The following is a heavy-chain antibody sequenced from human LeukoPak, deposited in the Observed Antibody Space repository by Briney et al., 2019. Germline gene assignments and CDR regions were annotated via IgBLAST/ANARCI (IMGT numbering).Heavy chain of an antibody. V-gene: IGHV4-61*10. CDR1: GVSITSGNHY. J-gene: IGHJ5*02. D-gene: IGHD3-9*01. Sequence: SETLSLTCTVSGVSITSGNHYWTWIRQSAGKGLEWIGHMFRSGSTNYNPSLKSRVTISVDTSKNQFSLKLSSVTAADTAVYYCARGGPTYYDILTGYYNWFDPWGQGTLVTVSS. CDR3: ARGGPTYYDILTGYYNWFDP. CDR2: MFRSGST.